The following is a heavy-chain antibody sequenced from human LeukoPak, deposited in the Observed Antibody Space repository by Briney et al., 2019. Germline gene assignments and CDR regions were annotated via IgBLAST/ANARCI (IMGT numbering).Heavy chain of an antibody. V-gene: IGHV1-3*01. D-gene: IGHD6-13*01. Sequence: ASVKVSCKASGYTFTSYAMHWVRQAPGQRLEWMGWINAGNGNTKYSQKFQGRVTITRDTSASTAYMELSSLRSEDTAVYYCARRATQQLVKEGWFDPWGQGTLFTVSS. CDR2: INAGNGNT. CDR3: ARRATQQLVKEGWFDP. CDR1: GYTFTSYA. J-gene: IGHJ5*02.